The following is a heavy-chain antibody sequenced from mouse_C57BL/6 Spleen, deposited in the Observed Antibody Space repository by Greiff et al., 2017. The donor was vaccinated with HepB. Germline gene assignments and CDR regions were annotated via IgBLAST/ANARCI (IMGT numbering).Heavy chain of an antibody. CDR1: GYTFTSYW. Sequence: VQLQQSGTELVKPGASVKLSCKASGYTFTSYWMHWVKQRPGQGLEWIGNINPSNGGTNYNEKFKSKATLTVDKSSSTAYMQLSSLTSEDSAVYYCARSYYDYDRRRGAMDYWGQGTSVTVSS. D-gene: IGHD2-4*01. J-gene: IGHJ4*01. CDR2: INPSNGGT. V-gene: IGHV1-53*01. CDR3: ARSYYDYDRRRGAMDY.